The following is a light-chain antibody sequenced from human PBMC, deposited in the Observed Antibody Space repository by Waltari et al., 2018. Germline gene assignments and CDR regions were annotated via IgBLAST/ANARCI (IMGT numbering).Light chain of an antibody. CDR1: ASALGGYNY. Sequence: QSALLQPASVSGAPGPSITISCPGSASALGGYNYVSWYQQHPGKAPKVIIFDVSVRPSGVSVRFSGSKSGNTASLTISGLQAEDEAAYFCSSFTSSATLVFGAGTQVSVL. V-gene: IGLV2-14*03. CDR3: SSFTSSATLV. CDR2: DVS. J-gene: IGLJ1*01.